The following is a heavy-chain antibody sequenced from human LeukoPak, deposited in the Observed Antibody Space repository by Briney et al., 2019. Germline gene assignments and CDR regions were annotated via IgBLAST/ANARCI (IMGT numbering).Heavy chain of an antibody. Sequence: GASVKVSCKASGYTFTSYGISWVRQATGQGLEWMGWMSPKSGNTVYAQKFQGRVTITRSTSISTAYMKLSSLRSEDTAVYYCAREGPLRYCSTTSCPSGDAFDIWGQGTMVTVSS. CDR2: MSPKSGNT. J-gene: IGHJ3*02. D-gene: IGHD2-2*01. CDR3: AREGPLRYCSTTSCPSGDAFDI. V-gene: IGHV1-8*03. CDR1: GYTFTSYG.